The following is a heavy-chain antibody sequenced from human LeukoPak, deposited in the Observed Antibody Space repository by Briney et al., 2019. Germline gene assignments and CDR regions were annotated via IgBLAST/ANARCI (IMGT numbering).Heavy chain of an antibody. Sequence: SQTLSLTCALSGDSVSSNSAAWIWLRQSPSRGLEWLGRTYYRSKWYYDYAISVKSRITINPDTSKNQFSLQLTFVTPEDTAVYYCVRGIDGGATSFDYWGQGTLVTVSS. CDR2: TYYRSKWYY. V-gene: IGHV6-1*01. D-gene: IGHD1-26*01. CDR3: VRGIDGGATSFDY. CDR1: GDSVSSNSAA. J-gene: IGHJ4*02.